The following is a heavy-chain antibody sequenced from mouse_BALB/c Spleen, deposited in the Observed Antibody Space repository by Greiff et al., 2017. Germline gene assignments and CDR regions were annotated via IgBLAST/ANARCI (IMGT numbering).Heavy chain of an antibody. CDR3: ARAPMITTGLYYFDY. J-gene: IGHJ2*01. CDR2: ISSGGSYT. D-gene: IGHD2-4*01. V-gene: IGHV5-9-4*01. Sequence: EVNVVESGGGLVKPGGSLKLSCAASGFTFSSYAMSWVRQSPEKGLEWVAEISSGGSYTYYPDTVTGRFTISRDNAKNTLYLEMSSLRSEDTAMYYCARAPMITTGLYYFDYWGQGTTLTVSS. CDR1: GFTFSSYA.